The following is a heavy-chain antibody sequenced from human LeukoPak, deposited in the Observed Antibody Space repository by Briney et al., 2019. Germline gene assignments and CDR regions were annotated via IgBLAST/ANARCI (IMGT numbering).Heavy chain of an antibody. D-gene: IGHD6-19*01. J-gene: IGHJ4*02. CDR2: VSPSSSSI. Sequence: GGSLRLSCAASGFTFSSYGMNWVRQAPGTGLEWVSYVSPSSSSIYYADSVKGRFTISRDNAKNSLCLQMNSLRAEDTAVYYCAREHTPYGSGCTAAYWGQGTLVTVSS. V-gene: IGHV3-48*01. CDR3: AREHTPYGSGCTAAY. CDR1: GFTFSSYG.